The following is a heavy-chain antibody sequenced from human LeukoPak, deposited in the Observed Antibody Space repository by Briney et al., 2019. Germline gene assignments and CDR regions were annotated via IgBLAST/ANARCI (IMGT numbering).Heavy chain of an antibody. D-gene: IGHD5-18*01. Sequence: PGGSLRLYCAASGFTFSSYSMNWVRQAPGKGLEWVSSISSSSSYIYYADSVKGRFTISRDNAKNSLYLQTNSLRAEDTAVYYCARDGYSYGYYGMDVWGQGTTVTVSS. J-gene: IGHJ6*02. CDR1: GFTFSSYS. V-gene: IGHV3-21*01. CDR2: ISSSSSYI. CDR3: ARDGYSYGYYGMDV.